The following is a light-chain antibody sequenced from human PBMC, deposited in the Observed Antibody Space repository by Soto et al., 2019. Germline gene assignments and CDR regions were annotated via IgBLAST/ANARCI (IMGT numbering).Light chain of an antibody. CDR1: QGISNW. CDR3: QLYNSYPWT. J-gene: IGKJ1*01. CDR2: DAS. Sequence: DIQRNQSPSTLSASIGDRVTITCRASQGISNWLAWYQQKPGKAPKLLIYDASSLESGVPSRFSGSGSGTEFTLTISSLQPDDFATYYCQLYNSYPWTFGQGTKVDIK. V-gene: IGKV1-5*01.